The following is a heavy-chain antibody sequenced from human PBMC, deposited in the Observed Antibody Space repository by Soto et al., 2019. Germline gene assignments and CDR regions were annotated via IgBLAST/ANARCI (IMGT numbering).Heavy chain of an antibody. D-gene: IGHD2-2*01. CDR1: GYTFTSYG. CDR2: ISAYNGNT. V-gene: IGHV1-18*01. J-gene: IGHJ5*02. Sequence: ASVKVSCKASGYTFTSYGISWVRQAPGQGLEWMGWISAYNGNTNYAQKLQGRVTMTTDTSTSTAYMELRSLRSDDTAVYYCARDNIVVVPAAIISWFDPWGQGTLVTVSS. CDR3: ARDNIVVVPAAIISWFDP.